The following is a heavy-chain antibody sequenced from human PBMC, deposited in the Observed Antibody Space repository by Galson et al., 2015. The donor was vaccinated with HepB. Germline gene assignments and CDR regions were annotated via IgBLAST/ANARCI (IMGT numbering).Heavy chain of an antibody. Sequence: QSGAEVKEPGESLKISFKGSGSTFTSYGISWVRQAPGQGLEWMGWISAYNGNTNYAQKLQGRVTMTTDTSTSTANMELRSLRSDDTAVYYCAREEPLPLGYCSRTSCSRSWFDPWGQGTLVTVSS. CDR1: GSTFTSYG. D-gene: IGHD2-2*01. CDR2: ISAYNGNT. J-gene: IGHJ5*01. CDR3: AREEPLPLGYCSRTSCSRSWFDP. V-gene: IGHV1-18*01.